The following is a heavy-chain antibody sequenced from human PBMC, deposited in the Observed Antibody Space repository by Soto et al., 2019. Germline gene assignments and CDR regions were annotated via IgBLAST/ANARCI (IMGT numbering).Heavy chain of an antibody. CDR2: IWYDGSNK. D-gene: IGHD2-15*01. Sequence: GGSLRLSCAASGFTFSSYGMHWVRQAPGKGLEWVAVIWYDGSNKYYADSVKGRFTISRDNSKNTLYLQMNSLRAEDTAVYYCARGSRDYCSGGSCYLPASHYYGMDVWGQGTTVTVSS. CDR3: ARGSRDYCSGGSCYLPASHYYGMDV. J-gene: IGHJ6*02. V-gene: IGHV3-33*01. CDR1: GFTFSSYG.